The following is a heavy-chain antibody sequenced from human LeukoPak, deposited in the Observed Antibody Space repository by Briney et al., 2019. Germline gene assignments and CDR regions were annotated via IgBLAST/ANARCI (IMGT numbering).Heavy chain of an antibody. CDR2: ITWDGGST. V-gene: IGHV3-43D*03. CDR3: SKARGGGRDLFDY. J-gene: IGHJ4*02. Sequence: GSLRLSCAASGFTVSSNYMSWVRQAPGKGLEWVSLITWDGGSTYYADSVKGRFTISRDNSKNSLYLQMHSLRAEDSALYYCSKARGGGRDLFDYWGQGTLVTVSS. D-gene: IGHD6-25*01. CDR1: GFTVSSNY.